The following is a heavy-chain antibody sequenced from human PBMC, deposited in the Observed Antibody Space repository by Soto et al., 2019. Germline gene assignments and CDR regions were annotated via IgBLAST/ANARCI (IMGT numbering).Heavy chain of an antibody. CDR2: INHSGST. V-gene: IGHV4-34*01. Sequence: QVQLQQWGAGLLKPSETLSLNCAVYGGSFSGYYWSWIRQPPGKGLEWIGEINHSGSTNYNPSLKSRVTISVDTSKNQFSLKLSSVTAADTAVYYCARNRIRVWFGELSYFDPWGQGTLVTVSS. CDR3: ARNRIRVWFGELSYFDP. J-gene: IGHJ5*02. D-gene: IGHD3-10*01. CDR1: GGSFSGYY.